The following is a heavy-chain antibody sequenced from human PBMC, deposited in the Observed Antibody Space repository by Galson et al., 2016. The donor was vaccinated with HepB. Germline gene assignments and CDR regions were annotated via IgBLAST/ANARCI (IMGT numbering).Heavy chain of an antibody. V-gene: IGHV3-72*01. Sequence: SLRLSCAASGFTFSDHYMDWVRQAPGKGLEWVGRIRSRKIIYTTEYATSVKGRFTISRDDSKSIAYLQMNSLKTEDTAMYHCGRRSGKSDYWGQGTLVTVSS. CDR3: GRRSGKSDY. J-gene: IGHJ4*02. CDR1: GFTFSDHY. D-gene: IGHD3-10*01. CDR2: IRSRKIIYTT.